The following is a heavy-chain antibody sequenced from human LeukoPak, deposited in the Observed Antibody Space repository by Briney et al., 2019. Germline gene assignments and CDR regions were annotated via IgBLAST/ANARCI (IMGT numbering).Heavy chain of an antibody. CDR3: ARQAAAGPKFDC. J-gene: IGHJ4*02. Sequence: ASVKVSCKASGGSFSSYGFSWVRQAPGQGLEWMGWINAGNGNTKYSQKFQGRVTITRDTSANTAYMELSSLTSEDTAVYYCARQAAAGPKFDCWGQGTLVTVSS. CDR1: GGSFSSYG. D-gene: IGHD6-13*01. CDR2: INAGNGNT. V-gene: IGHV1-3*01.